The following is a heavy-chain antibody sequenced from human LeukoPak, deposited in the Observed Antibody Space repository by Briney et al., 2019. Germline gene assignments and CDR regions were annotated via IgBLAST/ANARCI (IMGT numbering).Heavy chain of an antibody. D-gene: IGHD2-15*01. J-gene: IGHJ6*02. CDR3: ARMRSRYCSGGSYYYGMDV. V-gene: IGHV4-34*01. Sequence: SETLSLTCAVYGGSFSGYYWSWIRQPPGKGLEWIGEINHSGSTNYNPSLKSRVTISVDTSKNQFSLKLSSVTAADTAVYYCARMRSRYCSGGSYYYGMDVWGQGTTVTVSS. CDR2: INHSGST. CDR1: GGSFSGYY.